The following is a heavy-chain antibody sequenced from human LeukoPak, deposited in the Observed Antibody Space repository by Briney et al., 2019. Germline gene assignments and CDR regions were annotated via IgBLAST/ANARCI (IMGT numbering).Heavy chain of an antibody. V-gene: IGHV4-34*01. J-gene: IGHJ3*02. CDR2: INHSGST. CDR3: AGKSSSWYGDAFDI. D-gene: IGHD6-13*01. CDR1: GGSFSGYY. Sequence: KPSETLSLTCAVYGGSFSGYYWSWIRQPPGKGLEWIGEINHSGSTNYNPSLKSRVTISVDTSKNQFSLKLSSVTAADTAVYYCAGKSSSWYGDAFDIWGQGTMVTVSS.